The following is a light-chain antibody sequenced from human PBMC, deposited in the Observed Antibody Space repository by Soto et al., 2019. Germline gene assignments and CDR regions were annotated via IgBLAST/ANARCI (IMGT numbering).Light chain of an antibody. CDR1: QSISSW. CDR3: QQYNSYSSLT. Sequence: DIQMTQSPSTLSASVGDRVTITCRASQSISSWLAWYQQKPGKAPKLLIYDASSLESGVPSRFSGSGSWTEFTLTISSLQPDDFATYYCQQYNSYSSLTFGGGTKWIS. CDR2: DAS. J-gene: IGKJ4*01. V-gene: IGKV1-5*01.